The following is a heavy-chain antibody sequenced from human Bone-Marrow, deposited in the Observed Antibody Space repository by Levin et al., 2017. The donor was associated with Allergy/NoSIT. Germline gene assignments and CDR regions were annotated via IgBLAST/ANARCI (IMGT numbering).Heavy chain of an antibody. J-gene: IGHJ4*02. CDR1: GFTFSRYW. Sequence: LSLTCAASGFTFSRYWMTWVRQAPGKRLEWVANMKQDGSQAQYMDSVKGRFTISRDNAKNSLYLQMNSLRVEDTAVYYCARVDWEDEGLAYWGQGTLVTVSS. V-gene: IGHV3-7*01. D-gene: IGHD3/OR15-3a*01. CDR3: ARVDWEDEGLAY. CDR2: MKQDGSQA.